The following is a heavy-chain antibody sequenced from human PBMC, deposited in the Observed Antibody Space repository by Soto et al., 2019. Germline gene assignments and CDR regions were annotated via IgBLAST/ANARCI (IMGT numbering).Heavy chain of an antibody. J-gene: IGHJ5*02. CDR3: ARLRSQLNNWFDP. D-gene: IGHD3-10*01. CDR1: GFSVSGNY. V-gene: IGHV3-66*04. CDR2: IYSGGNT. Sequence: EVQVVESGGDLVQPGGSLRLCCAASGFSVSGNYMSWVRQAPGMGLEWVSAIYSGGNTYYADSVKGRFTISRDNSKNTLYLQMNSLRAEDTAVYYCARLRSQLNNWFDPWVQGTLVTVS.